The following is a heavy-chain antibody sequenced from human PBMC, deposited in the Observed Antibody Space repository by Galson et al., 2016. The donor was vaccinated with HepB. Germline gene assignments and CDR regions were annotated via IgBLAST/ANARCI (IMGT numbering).Heavy chain of an antibody. Sequence: SVKVSCKASGFTFLSSAVHWVRQARGQRLEWIGWIVVGAGNTNYAQKFQERVTITRDMSTNTAYMEVTRLRSEDTAVYYCASAMGALGRSWFYFDYWGQGTLVTVSS. V-gene: IGHV1-58*01. CDR3: ASAMGALGRSWFYFDY. J-gene: IGHJ4*02. D-gene: IGHD1-26*01. CDR1: GFTFLSSA. CDR2: IVVGAGNT.